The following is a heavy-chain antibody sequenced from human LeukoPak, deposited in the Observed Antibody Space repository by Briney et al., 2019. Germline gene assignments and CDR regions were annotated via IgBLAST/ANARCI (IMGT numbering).Heavy chain of an antibody. V-gene: IGHV4-38-2*01. CDR1: GYSISSNHY. Sequence: SETLSLTCAVSGYSISSNHYWGWIRQPPGKGLEWIGSFYHTGVTYFNPSLQSRVTISVDTSKNQFSLKLSSVTAADTAVYYCARLKSSTIGYWGQGTLVTVSS. CDR3: ARLKSSTIGY. D-gene: IGHD3-10*01. J-gene: IGHJ4*02. CDR2: FYHTGVT.